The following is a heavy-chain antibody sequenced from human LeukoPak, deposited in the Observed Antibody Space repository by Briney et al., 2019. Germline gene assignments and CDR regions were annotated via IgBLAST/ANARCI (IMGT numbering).Heavy chain of an antibody. CDR1: GGSISSYY. CDR2: IPDSGST. Sequence: SETLSLTCTVSGGSISSYYWSWIRQPPGKGLEWIGYIPDSGSTNYNPSLQSRVTISLDTSKWQFSLKLSSVTAADTAVYYCARGSGYHYYYYMDVWGKGTTVTVSS. V-gene: IGHV4-59*01. CDR3: ARGSGYHYYYYMDV. J-gene: IGHJ6*03. D-gene: IGHD3-3*01.